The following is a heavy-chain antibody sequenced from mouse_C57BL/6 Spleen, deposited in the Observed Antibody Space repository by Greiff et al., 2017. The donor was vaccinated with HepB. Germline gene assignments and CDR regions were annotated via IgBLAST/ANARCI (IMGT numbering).Heavy chain of an antibody. CDR1: GFTFSNYW. CDR3: LNWDDLYYYAMDY. Sequence: EVNLVESGGGLVQPGGSMKLSCVASGFTFSNYWMNWVRQSPEKGLEWVAQIRLKSDNYATHYAESVKGRFTISRDDSKSSVYLQMNNLRAEDTGIYYCLNWDDLYYYAMDYWGQGTSVTVSS. CDR2: IRLKSDNYAT. D-gene: IGHD4-1*02. V-gene: IGHV6-3*01. J-gene: IGHJ4*01.